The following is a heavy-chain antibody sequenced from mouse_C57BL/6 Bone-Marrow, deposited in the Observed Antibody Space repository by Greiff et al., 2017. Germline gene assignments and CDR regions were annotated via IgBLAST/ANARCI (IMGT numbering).Heavy chain of an antibody. Sequence: QVQLQQPGAELVKPGASVKLSCKASGYTFTSYWMHWVKQRPGQGLEWIGMIHPNSGSTNYNEKFKSKATLTVDKSSSTAYMQLSSLTSEDSAVYYCARRDYYDYDWGYARDYWGQGTSVTVSS. V-gene: IGHV1-64*01. CDR1: GYTFTSYW. CDR3: ARRDYYDYDWGYARDY. CDR2: IHPNSGST. D-gene: IGHD2-4*01. J-gene: IGHJ4*01.